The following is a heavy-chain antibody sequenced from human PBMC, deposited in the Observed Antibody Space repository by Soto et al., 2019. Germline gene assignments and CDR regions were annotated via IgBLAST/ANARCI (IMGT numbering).Heavy chain of an antibody. CDR1: GFTFSNAW. V-gene: IGHV3-15*01. Sequence: GESLKISCAASGFTFSNAWMSWVRQAPGKGLEWVGRIKSKTDGGTTDYAAPVKGRFTISRDDSKNTLYLQMNSLKTEDTAVYYCTLYSSSSFDYWGQGTLVTVSS. CDR2: IKSKTDGGTT. CDR3: TLYSSSSFDY. D-gene: IGHD6-6*01. J-gene: IGHJ4*02.